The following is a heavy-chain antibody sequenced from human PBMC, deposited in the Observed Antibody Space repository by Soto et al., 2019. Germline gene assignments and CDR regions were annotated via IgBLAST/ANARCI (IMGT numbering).Heavy chain of an antibody. CDR3: ARLIATGDYYGMDV. CDR1: GYTFTTDW. J-gene: IGHJ6*02. V-gene: IGHV5-51*01. Sequence: GESLKISCKDSGYTFTTDWIAWVRQMPGKGLEWMGIIFPDDSDTRYNPSFRGQVTISADKSISTAYLQWSSLKASDTAVYYCARLIATGDYYGMDVWGQGTTVTVSS. CDR2: IFPDDSDT. D-gene: IGHD6-13*01.